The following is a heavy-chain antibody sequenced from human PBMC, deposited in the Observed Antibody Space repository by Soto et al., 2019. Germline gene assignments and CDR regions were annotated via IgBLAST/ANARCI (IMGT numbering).Heavy chain of an antibody. CDR3: ARGSIAAAGTGYSDWFDP. D-gene: IGHD6-13*01. Sequence: SETLSLTCTVSGGSISSYYWSWIRPPPGKGLEWIGYIYYSGSTNYNPSLKSRVTISVDTSKNQFSLKLSSVTAADTAVYYCARGSIAAAGTGYSDWFDPWGQGTLVTVSS. V-gene: IGHV4-59*01. CDR1: GGSISSYY. CDR2: IYYSGST. J-gene: IGHJ5*02.